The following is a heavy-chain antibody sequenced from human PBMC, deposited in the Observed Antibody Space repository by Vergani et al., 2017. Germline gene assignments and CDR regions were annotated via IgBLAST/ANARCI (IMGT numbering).Heavy chain of an antibody. CDR1: GYSFTSYW. D-gene: IGHD6-6*01. CDR3: ARRVKYSSSLDAFDI. V-gene: IGHV5-51*01. CDR2: IYPGYSDT. J-gene: IGHJ3*02. Sequence: EVQLVQSGAEVKKPGESLKISCKGSGYSFTSYWIGWVRQMPGKGLEWMGIIYPGYSDTRYSPSFQGQVTISADKSISTAYLQGSSLKAADTAMYYCARRVKYSSSLDAFDIWGQGTMVTVSS.